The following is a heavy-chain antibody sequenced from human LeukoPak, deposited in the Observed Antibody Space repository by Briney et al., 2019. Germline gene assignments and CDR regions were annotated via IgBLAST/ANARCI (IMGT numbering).Heavy chain of an antibody. CDR3: AKGHHGFNSEGSEYLQQ. J-gene: IGHJ1*01. Sequence: PGGSLRLSCAASGFIFDDYAMHWVRQAPGKGLEWVSGISWNSVGIGYADSVKGRFTISRDNAKNSLYLQMNSLRPEDTALYYCAKGHHGFNSEGSEYLQQWGQGTLVTVSS. V-gene: IGHV3-9*01. CDR1: GFIFDDYA. CDR2: ISWNSVGI. D-gene: IGHD4-23*01.